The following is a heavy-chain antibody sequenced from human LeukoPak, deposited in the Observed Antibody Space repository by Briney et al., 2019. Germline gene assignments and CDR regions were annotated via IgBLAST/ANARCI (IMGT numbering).Heavy chain of an antibody. V-gene: IGHV3-48*01. D-gene: IGHD3-22*01. J-gene: IGHJ4*02. CDR2: ISSSSSTI. Sequence: GGSLRLSCAASGFTFSSYSMNWVRQAPGKGLEWVSYISSSSSTIYYADSVKGRFTISRDNAKNSLYLQMNSLRAEDTAVYYCAKDHYDSSGYYFDYWGQGTLVTVSS. CDR3: AKDHYDSSGYYFDY. CDR1: GFTFSSYS.